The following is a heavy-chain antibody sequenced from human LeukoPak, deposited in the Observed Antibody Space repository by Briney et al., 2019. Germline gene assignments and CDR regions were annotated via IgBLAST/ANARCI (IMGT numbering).Heavy chain of an antibody. D-gene: IGHD3-10*01. CDR2: ISGSGGST. J-gene: IGHJ5*02. V-gene: IGHV3-23*01. CDR3: AKVQYLRFDP. Sequence: GGSLRLSCVASGFIFRDYAMSWVRQAPAGGLEWVSAISGSGGSTYYADSVKGRFTISRDNSKNTLYLQMNSLRAEDTAVYYCAKVQYLRFDPWGQGTLVTVSS. CDR1: GFIFRDYA.